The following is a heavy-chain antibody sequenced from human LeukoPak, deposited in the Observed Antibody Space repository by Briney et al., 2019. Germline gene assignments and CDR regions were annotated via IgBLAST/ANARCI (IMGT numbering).Heavy chain of an antibody. Sequence: SETLSLTCTVSGGSISTSTYYWSWIRQHPGKGLEWIGYIYYSGSTYYNPSLKSRVTISVDTSKNQFSLKLSSVTAADTAVYYCARMGYYDSSGYYLHFDYWGQGTLVTVSS. CDR2: IYYSGST. J-gene: IGHJ4*02. CDR1: GGSISTSTYY. V-gene: IGHV4-31*03. D-gene: IGHD3-22*01. CDR3: ARMGYYDSSGYYLHFDY.